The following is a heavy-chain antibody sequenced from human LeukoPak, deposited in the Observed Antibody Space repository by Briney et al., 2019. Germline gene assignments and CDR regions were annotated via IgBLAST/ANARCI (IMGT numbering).Heavy chain of an antibody. J-gene: IGHJ4*02. CDR2: INWNGGST. Sequence: PGGSLRLSCAASGFTFDDYGMSWVRQAPGKGLEWVSGINWNGGSTGYADSVKGRFTISRDNAKNSLYLQMNSLRAEDTAVYYCAKVIGFWSGQSGDYWGQGTLVTVSS. CDR3: AKVIGFWSGQSGDY. V-gene: IGHV3-20*04. D-gene: IGHD3-3*01. CDR1: GFTFDDYG.